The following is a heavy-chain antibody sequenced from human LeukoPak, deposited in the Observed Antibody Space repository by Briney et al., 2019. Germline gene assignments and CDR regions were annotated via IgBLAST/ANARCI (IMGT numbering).Heavy chain of an antibody. D-gene: IGHD2-2*03. Sequence: SETLSLTCAVYGGSFSGYYWSWIRQPPGKALEWIGEINHSGSTNYNPSLKSRVTISVDTSKNQFSLKLSSVTAADTAVYYCASQVDIYYYYGMDVWGQGTTVTVSS. CDR3: ASQVDIYYYYGMDV. CDR2: INHSGST. CDR1: GGSFSGYY. J-gene: IGHJ6*02. V-gene: IGHV4-34*01.